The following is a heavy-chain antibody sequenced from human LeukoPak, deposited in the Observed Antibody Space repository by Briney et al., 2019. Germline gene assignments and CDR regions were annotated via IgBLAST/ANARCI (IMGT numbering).Heavy chain of an antibody. Sequence: GASVKVSCKTSGYTFTGYYIHWVRQAPGQGLEWMGWINPNNGGTKYAQNFQGGVTMTRDSSMSTAYMELSRLRSDDTAVYYCARDYAYDSSVHFDYWGQGTLVTVSS. V-gene: IGHV1-2*02. CDR1: GYTFTGYY. D-gene: IGHD3-22*01. CDR3: ARDYAYDSSVHFDY. CDR2: INPNNGGT. J-gene: IGHJ4*02.